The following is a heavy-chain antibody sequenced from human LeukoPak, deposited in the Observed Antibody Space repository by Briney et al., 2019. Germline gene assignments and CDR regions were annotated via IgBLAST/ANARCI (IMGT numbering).Heavy chain of an antibody. J-gene: IGHJ4*02. CDR3: AKSYSSGFVPPIEEYFDY. V-gene: IGHV3-23*01. CDR1: GFTFSSYA. CDR2: ISGSGGST. D-gene: IGHD6-19*01. Sequence: GGSLRLSRAASGFTFSSYAMSWVRQAPGKGLEWVSAISGSGGSTYYADSVKGRFTISRDNSKNTLYLQMNSLRAEDTAVYYCAKSYSSGFVPPIEEYFDYWGQGTLVTVSS.